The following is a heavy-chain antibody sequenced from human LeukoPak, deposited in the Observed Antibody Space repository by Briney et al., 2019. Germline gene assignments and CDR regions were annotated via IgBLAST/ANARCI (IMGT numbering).Heavy chain of an antibody. D-gene: IGHD6-13*01. J-gene: IGHJ4*02. Sequence: GESLKISCKGSGYRFTSYWIAWVRQMPGKGLECMGIIYPGDSDTRYSPSFQGQVTISADKSISTAYLQWSSLKASDTAMYYCARRASIAAAGDYWGQGTLVTVSS. V-gene: IGHV5-51*01. CDR1: GYRFTSYW. CDR3: ARRASIAAAGDY. CDR2: IYPGDSDT.